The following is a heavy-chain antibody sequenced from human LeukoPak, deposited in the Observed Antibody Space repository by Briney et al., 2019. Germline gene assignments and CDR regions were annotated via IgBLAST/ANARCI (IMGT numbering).Heavy chain of an antibody. D-gene: IGHD2-2*01. CDR1: GFTFSTYN. V-gene: IGHV3-21*01. CDR3: ARVLPYCSSTSCYADY. CDR2: ITSSGSYI. J-gene: IGHJ4*02. Sequence: GGSLRLSCAASGFTFSTYNMNWVRQAPGKGLEWVSSITSSGSYIYYADSVKGRFTISRDNAKNSLYLQMNSLRAEDTAVYYCARVLPYCSSTSCYADYWGQGTLVTVSS.